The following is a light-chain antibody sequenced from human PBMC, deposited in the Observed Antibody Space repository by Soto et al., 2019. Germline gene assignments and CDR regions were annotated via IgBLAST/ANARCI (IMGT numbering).Light chain of an antibody. J-gene: IGLJ1*01. V-gene: IGLV2-14*03. CDR3: SSYTTSTTYV. CDR2: RVS. Sequence: QSALTQPASVSGSPGQSITISCTGTSSNIDGYNYVSWYQQHPGKAPKLMIYRVSHRPSGVSNRFSGSKSGNTASPTISGLQAEDEADYFCSSYTTSTTYVFGTGTKVTVL. CDR1: SSNIDGYNY.